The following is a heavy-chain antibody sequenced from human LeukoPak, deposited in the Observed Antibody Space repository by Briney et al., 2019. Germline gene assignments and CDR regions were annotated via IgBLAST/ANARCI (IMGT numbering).Heavy chain of an antibody. CDR1: GGSISSGDYY. J-gene: IGHJ4*02. V-gene: IGHV4-30-4*08. CDR3: ARDRSDFWSGYRRFDY. Sequence: KASETLSLTCTVSGGSISSGDYYWSWIRQPPGKGLEWIGYIYYSGSTYYNPSLKSRVTISVDTSKNQFSLKLSSVTAADTAVYYCARDRSDFWSGYRRFDYWGQGTLVTVSS. D-gene: IGHD3-3*01. CDR2: IYYSGST.